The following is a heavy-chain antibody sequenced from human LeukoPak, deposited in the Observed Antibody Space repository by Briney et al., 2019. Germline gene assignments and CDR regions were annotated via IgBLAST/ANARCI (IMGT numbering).Heavy chain of an antibody. CDR1: GGSISSTDW. J-gene: IGHJ4*02. Sequence: SETLSLTCAVSGGSISSTDWWSWVRQPPGKGLEWIGEIYHSGTTNYNPSLKSRVSISVDKSKNQFSPRLSSVTAADTAMYYCARGGIAAAGLDYWGQGTLVTVSS. D-gene: IGHD6-13*01. CDR3: ARGGIAAAGLDY. V-gene: IGHV4-4*02. CDR2: IYHSGTT.